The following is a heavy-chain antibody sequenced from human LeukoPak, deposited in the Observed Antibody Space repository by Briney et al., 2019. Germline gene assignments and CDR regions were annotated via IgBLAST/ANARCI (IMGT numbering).Heavy chain of an antibody. CDR1: GGSISSYY. Sequence: SETLSLTCTVSGGSISSYYWSWIRQPPGKGLEWIGYIYYSGSTNYNPSLKSRVTISVDTSKNQFSLKLSSVTAADTAVYYCARYPTGGFGELLRGSYFDYWGQGTLVTVSS. CDR3: ARYPTGGFGELLRGSYFDY. CDR2: IYYSGST. D-gene: IGHD3-10*01. J-gene: IGHJ4*02. V-gene: IGHV4-59*08.